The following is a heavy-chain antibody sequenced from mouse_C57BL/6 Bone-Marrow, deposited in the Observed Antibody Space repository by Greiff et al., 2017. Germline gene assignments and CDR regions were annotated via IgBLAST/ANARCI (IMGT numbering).Heavy chain of an antibody. CDR2: IEPSGSYN. CDR3: ARRGSLYYFDY. CDR1: GYNFNSYW. Sequence: VQLQQPGAELVKPGASVKLSCKASGYNFNSYWMQWVKPRPGQGLAWIGEIEPSGSYNNSNQTLTGKATLTVDQSSSTAYMQLSSLTSEDSAVYYCARRGSLYYFDYWGQGTTRTVSS. D-gene: IGHD1-1*01. J-gene: IGHJ2*01. V-gene: IGHV1-50*01.